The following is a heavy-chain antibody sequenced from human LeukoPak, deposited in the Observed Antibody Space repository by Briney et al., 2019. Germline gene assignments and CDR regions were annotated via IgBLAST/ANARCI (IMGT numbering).Heavy chain of an antibody. D-gene: IGHD1/OR15-1a*01. V-gene: IGHV3-30*04. J-gene: IGHJ4*02. CDR3: ARDFSTTADYYFDY. Sequence: GGSLRLSCAASGFTFRSYAMHWVRQAPGKGLEWVAVISYDGGDKYYADSVKGRFTISRDNSKNALYLQMNSLRAEDTAVYYCARDFSTTADYYFDYWGQGTLVTVSS. CDR1: GFTFRSYA. CDR2: ISYDGGDK.